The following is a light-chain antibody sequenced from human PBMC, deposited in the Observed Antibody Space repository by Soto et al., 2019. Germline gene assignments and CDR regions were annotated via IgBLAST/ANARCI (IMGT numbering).Light chain of an antibody. Sequence: QSVLTQPPSVSGSPGQRVTISCTGSSSNIGAGYDVNWYQQLPGTAPKLLIYGNNNRPSGVPDRFSGSKSANSDTLAITGLPAEDAADYSCQSYDSSVGGWAFGGGTKLTVL. CDR3: QSYDSSVGGWA. V-gene: IGLV1-40*01. CDR2: GNN. CDR1: SSNIGAGYD. J-gene: IGLJ3*02.